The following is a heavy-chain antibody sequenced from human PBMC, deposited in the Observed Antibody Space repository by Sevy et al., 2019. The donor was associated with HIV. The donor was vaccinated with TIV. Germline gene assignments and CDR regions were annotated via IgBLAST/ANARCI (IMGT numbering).Heavy chain of an antibody. CDR3: ARRNDFDI. Sequence: SETLSLTCTVSGGSINSDHWNWIRQPPGKGLEWIGYVYYTGSTNYNPSLKNRVTISVDRTKNQCSLKLTSVTAADPAVYYWARRNDFDIWGQGTMVTVSS. V-gene: IGHV4-59*08. J-gene: IGHJ3*02. CDR2: VYYTGST. CDR1: GGSINSDH.